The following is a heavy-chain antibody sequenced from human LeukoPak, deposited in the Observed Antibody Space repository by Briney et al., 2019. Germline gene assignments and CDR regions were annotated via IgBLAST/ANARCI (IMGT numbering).Heavy chain of an antibody. CDR2: ISGSGGST. Sequence: GGSLTLSCAASGFTFSSYAMSWVRQAPGKALEWVSAISGSGGSTYYADSVKGRFTISRDNSKNTLYLQMNSLRADDTAVYYCAKFLPTHSVVANYYFDYWGQGTLVTVSS. CDR3: AKFLPTHSVVANYYFDY. D-gene: IGHD2-21*01. V-gene: IGHV3-23*01. CDR1: GFTFSSYA. J-gene: IGHJ4*02.